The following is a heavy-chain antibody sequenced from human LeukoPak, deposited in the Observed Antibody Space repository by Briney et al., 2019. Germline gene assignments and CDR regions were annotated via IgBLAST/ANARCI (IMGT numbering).Heavy chain of an antibody. CDR3: VREDLRSGVYEDS. D-gene: IGHD5/OR15-5a*01. Sequence: GASVKVSCKASEGTFSSYAISWVRQAPGQGLEWMGGIIPILGTANYAQKFQGRVTITTDESTSTAYMELSSLRSEDTALYYCVREDLRSGVYEDSWGQGTLVTVSS. CDR1: EGTFSSYA. V-gene: IGHV1-69*05. J-gene: IGHJ4*02. CDR2: IIPILGTA.